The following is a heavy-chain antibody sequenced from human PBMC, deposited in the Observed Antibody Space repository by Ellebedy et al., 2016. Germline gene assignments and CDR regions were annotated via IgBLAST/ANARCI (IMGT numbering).Heavy chain of an antibody. CDR2: IWYDGSNK. J-gene: IGHJ4*02. V-gene: IGHV3-33*01. CDR3: ARDSDYDSSGQPDY. Sequence: GESLKISCAASGFTFSSYGMHWVRQAPGKGLEWVAVIWYDGSNKYYADSVKGRFTISRDNSKNTLYLQMNSLRAEDTAVYYCARDSDYDSSGQPDYWGQGTLVTVSS. CDR1: GFTFSSYG. D-gene: IGHD3-22*01.